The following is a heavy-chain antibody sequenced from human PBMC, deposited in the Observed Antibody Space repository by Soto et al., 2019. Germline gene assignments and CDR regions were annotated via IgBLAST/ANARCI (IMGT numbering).Heavy chain of an antibody. CDR1: GGSISSGGYS. V-gene: IGHV4-30-2*01. CDR2: IYHSGSI. J-gene: IGHJ5*02. Sequence: QLQLQESGSGLVKPSQTLSLTCAVSGGSISSGGYSWSWIRQPQGKGLEWIGYIYHSGSIYYNPSLKRRVTISVDRTKTQSSLKLSSVTAADTAVYYCARVPSPWGQGTLVTVSS. CDR3: ARVPSP.